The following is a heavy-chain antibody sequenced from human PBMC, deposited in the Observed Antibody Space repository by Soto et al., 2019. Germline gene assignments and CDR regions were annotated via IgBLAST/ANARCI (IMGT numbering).Heavy chain of an antibody. CDR3: ARHQVKVGPSGSYWSYYYYYGMDV. Sequence: SETLSLTCTVSGGSISSSSYYWGWIRQPPGKGLEWIGSIYYSGSTYYNPSLKSRVTISVDTSKNQFSLKLGSVTAADTAVYYCARHQVKVGPSGSYWSYYYYYGMDVWGQGTTVTVSS. J-gene: IGHJ6*02. V-gene: IGHV4-39*01. CDR1: GGSISSSSYY. D-gene: IGHD1-26*01. CDR2: IYYSGST.